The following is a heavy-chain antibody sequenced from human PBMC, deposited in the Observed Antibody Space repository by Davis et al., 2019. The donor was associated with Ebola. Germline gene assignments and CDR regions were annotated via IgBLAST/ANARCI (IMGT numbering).Heavy chain of an antibody. CDR2: IYYSGST. CDR3: ARGIATAIDSWVDY. CDR1: GGSISSSSDY. Sequence: PSETLSLTCTVSGGSISSSSDYWGWIRQHPGKGLEWTGYIYYSGSTYYNPSLKRRVTISVDTSNNQFSLKLSSVTAADTAVYYCARGIATAIDSWVDYWGQGTLVTVSS. V-gene: IGHV4-31*03. J-gene: IGHJ4*02. D-gene: IGHD2-21*02.